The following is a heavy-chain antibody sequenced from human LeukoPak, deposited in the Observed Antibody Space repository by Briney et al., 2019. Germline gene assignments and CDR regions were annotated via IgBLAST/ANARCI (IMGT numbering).Heavy chain of an antibody. Sequence: ASVKVSCKASGYIFSSNDINWVRQAAGQGLEWMGWMNPNSGDTGYTQKFQGRVAMTRSTSITTAYMELSSLRSEDTAVYYCARRPFGSGSFLDYWGQGTLVTVSS. CDR1: GYIFSSND. J-gene: IGHJ4*02. D-gene: IGHD3-10*01. V-gene: IGHV1-8*01. CDR2: MNPNSGDT. CDR3: ARRPFGSGSFLDY.